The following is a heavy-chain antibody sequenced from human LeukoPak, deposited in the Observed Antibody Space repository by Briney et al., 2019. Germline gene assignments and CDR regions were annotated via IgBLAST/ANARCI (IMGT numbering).Heavy chain of an antibody. CDR2: IIPIFGTA. CDR3: AIWPTLSNHYFDY. Sequence: SVKVSCNASGGTFSSYAISWLGQAPGQGLEWMGGIIPIFGTANYAQKFQGRVTITADESTSTAYMELSSLRSEDTAVYYCAIWPTLSNHYFDYWGQGALVTVSS. V-gene: IGHV1-69*13. CDR1: GGTFSSYA. D-gene: IGHD1-14*01. J-gene: IGHJ4*01.